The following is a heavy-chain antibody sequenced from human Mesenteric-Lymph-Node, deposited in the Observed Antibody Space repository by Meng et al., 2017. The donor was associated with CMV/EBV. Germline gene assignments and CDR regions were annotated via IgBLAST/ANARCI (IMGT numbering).Heavy chain of an antibody. CDR3: ARVIRLQRYYFDY. CDR1: GFTFSSYW. D-gene: IGHD3-3*01. CDR2: INSDGSST. V-gene: IGHV3-74*01. Sequence: GGSLRLSCAASGFTFSSYWMHWVRQAPGKGLVWVSRINSDGSSTSYADSVKGRFTISRDNAKNTLYLQMNSLRAEDTAVYYCARVIRLQRYYFDYWGQGTLVTVSS. J-gene: IGHJ4*02.